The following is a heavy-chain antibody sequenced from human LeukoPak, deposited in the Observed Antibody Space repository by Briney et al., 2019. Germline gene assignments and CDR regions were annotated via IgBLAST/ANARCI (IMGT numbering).Heavy chain of an antibody. CDR2: ISSSGSTI. J-gene: IGHJ4*02. V-gene: IGHV3-48*03. D-gene: IGHD5-18*01. Sequence: PGGSLRLSCAASGFTFSSYEMNWVRQAPGKGLEWVSYISSSGSTIYYADSVKGRFTISRDNSKNTLYLQMNSLRAEDTAVYYCAKDQVPYSYGLFDYWGQGTLVTVSS. CDR1: GFTFSSYE. CDR3: AKDQVPYSYGLFDY.